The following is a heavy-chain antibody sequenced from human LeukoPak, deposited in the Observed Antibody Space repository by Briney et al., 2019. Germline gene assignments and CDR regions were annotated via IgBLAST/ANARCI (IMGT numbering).Heavy chain of an antibody. V-gene: IGHV1-3*01. CDR1: GYTFTSYA. J-gene: IGHJ4*02. D-gene: IGHD1-20*01. Sequence: ASVKVSCKASGYTFTSYAMHWVRQAPGQRLQWMGWINGGNGNTKYSQKFQGRVTITRDTSASTAYMELSSLRSEDTAVYYCARYNWNGDFDYWGQGTLVTVSS. CDR3: ARYNWNGDFDY. CDR2: INGGNGNT.